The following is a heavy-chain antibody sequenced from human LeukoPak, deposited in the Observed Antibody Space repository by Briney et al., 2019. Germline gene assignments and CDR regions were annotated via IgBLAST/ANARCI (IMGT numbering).Heavy chain of an antibody. CDR3: ARRGPRGFDP. CDR2: IIPIFGTE. Sequence: SVKVSCKASGGTFSSYAISWVRQAPGQGLEWMGGIIPIFGTENYAQKFQGRGTMTTDTSTSTAYMELRSLRSDDTAVYYCARRGPRGFDPWGQGTLVTVSS. D-gene: IGHD3-10*01. CDR1: GGTFSSYA. V-gene: IGHV1-69*05. J-gene: IGHJ5*02.